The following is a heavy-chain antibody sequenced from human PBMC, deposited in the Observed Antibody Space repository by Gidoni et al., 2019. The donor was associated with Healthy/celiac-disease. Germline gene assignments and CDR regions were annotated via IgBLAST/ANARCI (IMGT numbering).Heavy chain of an antibody. CDR2: ISWNSGSI. CDR3: AKGLTTVVTEDAFDI. J-gene: IGHJ3*02. CDR1: GFPFDDYA. Sequence: EVQLVESGGGLVQPGRSLRLSCAASGFPFDDYAMHLVRQAPGKGLEWVSGISWNSGSIGYADSVKGRFTISRDNAKNSLYLQMNSLRAEDTALYYCAKGLTTVVTEDAFDIWGQGTMVTVSS. V-gene: IGHV3-9*01. D-gene: IGHD4-17*01.